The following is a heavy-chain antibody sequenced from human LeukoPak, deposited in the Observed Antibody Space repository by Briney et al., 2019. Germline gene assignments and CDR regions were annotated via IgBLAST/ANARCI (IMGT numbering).Heavy chain of an antibody. D-gene: IGHD3-10*01. CDR3: AKRPGGAIDEY. V-gene: IGHV3-23*01. CDR2: ISGSGGST. J-gene: IGHJ4*02. CDR1: VFTFSRYA. Sequence: GGSLRLSRAASVFTFSRYAMSGVRQAPGKGLEWVSGISGSGGSTYYAESVGGWYTISRDNPKKTLYLQKKSIREQNTAVYYCAKRPGGAIDEYWGQGTLVTVSS.